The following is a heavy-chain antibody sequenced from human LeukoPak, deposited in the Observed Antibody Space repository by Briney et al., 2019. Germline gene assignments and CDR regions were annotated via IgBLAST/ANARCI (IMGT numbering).Heavy chain of an antibody. CDR2: LYSSGST. CDR3: ARAFRGGYYMDV. V-gene: IGHV4-59*01. Sequence: SETLSLTCTVSGGSISSYYWSWIRQPPGKGLEWIGYLYSSGSTNYNPSLESRVTITEDTSKNQLSLRLNSVTAADTAAYYCARAFRGGYYMDVWGKGTPVTVSS. CDR1: GGSISSYY. J-gene: IGHJ6*03. D-gene: IGHD3-16*01.